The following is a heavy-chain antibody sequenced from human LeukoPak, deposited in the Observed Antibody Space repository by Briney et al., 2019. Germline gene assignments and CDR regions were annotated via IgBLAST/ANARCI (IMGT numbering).Heavy chain of an antibody. D-gene: IGHD6-13*01. CDR1: GFTFSSYW. CDR3: ARDQIAAAVTSPFDY. J-gene: IGHJ4*02. Sequence: GGSLRLSCAASGFTFSSYWMHWVRQAPGKGLVWVSRINTGGSTTDYADSVKGRFTISRDNAKNSLYLQMNSLRAEDTAVYYCARDQIAAAVTSPFDYWGQGTLVTVSS. V-gene: IGHV3-74*01. CDR2: INTGGSTT.